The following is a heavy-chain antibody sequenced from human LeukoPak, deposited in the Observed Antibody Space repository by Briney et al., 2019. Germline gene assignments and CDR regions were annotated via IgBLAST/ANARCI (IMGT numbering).Heavy chain of an antibody. J-gene: IGHJ4*02. Sequence: SETLSLTCTVSGGSISTNYWSWIRQPAGKGLEWIGRIYSSGNTNYSPSLESRVTMSADTSKNQFSLKLSSVTAADTAVYYCARGSFDGSGYYLFDYWGQGTLVTVSS. CDR1: GGSISTNY. D-gene: IGHD3-22*01. CDR3: ARGSFDGSGYYLFDY. CDR2: IYSSGNT. V-gene: IGHV4-4*07.